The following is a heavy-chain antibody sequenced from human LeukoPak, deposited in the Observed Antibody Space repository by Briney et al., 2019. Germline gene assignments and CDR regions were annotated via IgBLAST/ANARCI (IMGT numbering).Heavy chain of an antibody. Sequence: SGTLSLTCAVSGGSISSSNWWSWVRQPPGKGLEWIGEIYHSGSTNYNPSLKSRVTISVDMSKNQFSLKLSSVTAADTAVYYCARPRGSWTNDAFDIWGQGTMVTVSS. CDR3: ARPRGSWTNDAFDI. CDR1: GGSISSSNW. J-gene: IGHJ3*02. CDR2: IYHSGST. V-gene: IGHV4-4*02. D-gene: IGHD3/OR15-3a*01.